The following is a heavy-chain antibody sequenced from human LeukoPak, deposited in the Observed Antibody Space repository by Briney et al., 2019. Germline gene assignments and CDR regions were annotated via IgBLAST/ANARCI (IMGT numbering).Heavy chain of an antibody. CDR3: ASLVGATNYYGMDV. Sequence: ASVKVSCKASGYTFTSYGISWVRQAPGQGLEWMGWISAYNGNTNYAQKLQGRVTMTTDTSTSTAYMELSSLRSEDTAVYYCASLVGATNYYGMDVWGQGTTVTVSS. J-gene: IGHJ6*02. CDR2: ISAYNGNT. D-gene: IGHD1-26*01. CDR1: GYTFTSYG. V-gene: IGHV1-18*01.